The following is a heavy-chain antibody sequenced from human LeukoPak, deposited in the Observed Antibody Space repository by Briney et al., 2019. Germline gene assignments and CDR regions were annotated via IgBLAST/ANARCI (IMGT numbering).Heavy chain of an antibody. D-gene: IGHD3-9*01. Sequence: PGGSLRLYCAASGFTFSSYAMSWVRQAPGKGLEWVSAISGSGGSTYYADSVKGRFTISRDNSKNTLYLQMNSLRAEDTAVYYCAKDRVRYDILTGYFPVDYWGQGTLVTVSS. J-gene: IGHJ4*02. CDR2: ISGSGGST. V-gene: IGHV3-23*01. CDR1: GFTFSSYA. CDR3: AKDRVRYDILTGYFPVDY.